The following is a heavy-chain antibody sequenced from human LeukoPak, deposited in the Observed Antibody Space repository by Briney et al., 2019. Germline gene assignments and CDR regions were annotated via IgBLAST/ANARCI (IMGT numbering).Heavy chain of an antibody. CDR2: ISSSGSTI. CDR3: ARVRAPDYALLNY. D-gene: IGHD4-17*01. Sequence: GGSLRLSCAASGFTFSDYYMSWIRQAPGKGLEWVSYISSSGSTIYYADSVKGRFTISRDNAKNSLYLQMNSLRSDDTAVYYCARVRAPDYALLNYWGQGTLVTVSS. CDR1: GFTFSDYY. V-gene: IGHV3-11*01. J-gene: IGHJ4*02.